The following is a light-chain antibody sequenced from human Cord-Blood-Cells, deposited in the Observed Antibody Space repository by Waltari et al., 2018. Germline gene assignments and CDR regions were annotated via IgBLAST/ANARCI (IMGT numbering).Light chain of an antibody. J-gene: IGLJ3*02. V-gene: IGLV2-14*01. CDR2: DVS. CDR3: SSYTSSSTLV. CDR1: SSDVGGYNY. Sequence: QSALTQPASVSGSPGQSITISCTGTSSDVGGYNYVFWYQQHPGKAPKLMIYDVSNRPSGVSKRFSGSKSGNTASLTISVLQAEDEADYYCSSYTSSSTLVFGGGTKLTVL.